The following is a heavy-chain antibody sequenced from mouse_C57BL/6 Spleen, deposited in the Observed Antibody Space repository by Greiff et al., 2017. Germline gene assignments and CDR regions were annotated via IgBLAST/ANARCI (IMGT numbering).Heavy chain of an antibody. D-gene: IGHD1-2*01. CDR3: ARRSTTAWYFDV. Sequence: EVQLQQSGPELVKPGASVKISCKASGYTFTDYYMNWVKQSHGKSLEWIGDINPNNGGTSYNQKFKGKATLTVDKSSSTAYMELRSLTSEDSAVYYCARRSTTAWYFDVWGTGTTVTVSS. CDR2: INPNNGGT. CDR1: GYTFTDYY. V-gene: IGHV1-26*01. J-gene: IGHJ1*03.